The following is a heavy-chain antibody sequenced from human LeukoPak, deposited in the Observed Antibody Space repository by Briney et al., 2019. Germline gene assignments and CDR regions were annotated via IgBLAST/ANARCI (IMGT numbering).Heavy chain of an antibody. V-gene: IGHV3-53*01. CDR2: IYSAGGI. J-gene: IGHJ4*02. CDR3: ASGGLGTRKYYSDTFHY. CDR1: GFTVSSNY. D-gene: IGHD3-10*01. Sequence: GGSLRLSCAASGFTVSSNYIGWARQAPGKGLKWVSIIYSAGGIYYADSVRGLFTISRDNSKNTVGLQMNSLTVEDTAVYYCASGGLGTRKYYSDTFHYWGQGTLVTVSS.